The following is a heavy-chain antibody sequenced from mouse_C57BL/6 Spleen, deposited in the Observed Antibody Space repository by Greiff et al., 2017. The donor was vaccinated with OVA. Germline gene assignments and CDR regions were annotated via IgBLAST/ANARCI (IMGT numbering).Heavy chain of an antibody. V-gene: IGHV3-6*01. CDR2: ISYDGSN. D-gene: IGHD2-4*01. CDR1: GYSITSGYY. J-gene: IGHJ3*01. CDR3: ALYYDYDEGFAY. Sequence: EVKLMESGPGLVKPSQSLSLTCSVTGYSITSGYYWNWIRQFPGNKLEWMGYISYDGSNNYNPSLKNRISITRDTSKNQFFLKLNSVTTEDTATYYCALYYDYDEGFAYWGQGTLVTVSA.